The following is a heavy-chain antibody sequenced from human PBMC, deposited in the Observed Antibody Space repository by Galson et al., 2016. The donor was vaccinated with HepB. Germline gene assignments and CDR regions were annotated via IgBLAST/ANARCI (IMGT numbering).Heavy chain of an antibody. CDR2: ISAGGGST. J-gene: IGHJ4*02. CDR1: GFTFSSYA. CDR3: ATRSTPY. D-gene: IGHD2-2*01. V-gene: IGHV3-23*01. Sequence: SLRLSCAASGFTFSSYAMSWVRQAPGKGLEWVSSISAGGGSTYYADSVKGRFTISRDNSKNTLYLQMNSLRAEDTAVYYCATRSTPYWGQGTLVTASS.